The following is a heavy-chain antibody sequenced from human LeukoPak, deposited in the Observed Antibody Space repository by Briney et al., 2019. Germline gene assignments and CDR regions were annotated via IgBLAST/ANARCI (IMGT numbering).Heavy chain of an antibody. V-gene: IGHV1-2*02. CDR3: ARDEKWNGDGGKGYHWLDP. CDR2: INPNSGGT. J-gene: IGHJ5*02. Sequence: GASVKVSCKPSGYTFTGYYMLWVRQAPGQRLEWMGWINPNSGGTNYAQKFQGRVTMTTDTSTTTAYMEVRSLRSDDTAVYYCARDEKWNGDGGKGYHWLDPWGQGTLVTVSS. CDR1: GYTFTGYY. D-gene: IGHD1-1*01.